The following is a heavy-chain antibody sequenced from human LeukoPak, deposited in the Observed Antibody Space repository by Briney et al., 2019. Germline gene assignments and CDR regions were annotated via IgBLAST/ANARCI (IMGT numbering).Heavy chain of an antibody. J-gene: IGHJ4*02. CDR1: GGSISSSSYY. D-gene: IGHD2-2*01. CDR3: AVPDGGTSQRDY. V-gene: IGHV4-39*07. Sequence: SETLSLTCTVSGGSISSSSYYWGWIRQPPGKGLEWIGSIYYSGSTYYNPSLKSRVTISVDTSKNQFSLKLSSVTAADTAVYYCAVPDGGTSQRDYWGQGTLVTVSS. CDR2: IYYSGST.